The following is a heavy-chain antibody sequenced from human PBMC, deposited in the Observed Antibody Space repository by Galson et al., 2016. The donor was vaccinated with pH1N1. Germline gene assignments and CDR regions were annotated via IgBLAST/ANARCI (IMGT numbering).Heavy chain of an antibody. CDR3: AKVTGYLYGYVDY. V-gene: IGHV3-9*01. J-gene: IGHJ4*02. Sequence: SCAASGFTFDDYAMHWVRQAPGKGLEWVSGISWNSGSIGYADSVKGRFTISRDNAKNSLYLQMNSLRAEDTALYYCAKVTGYLYGYVDYWGQGTLVTVSS. CDR2: ISWNSGSI. CDR1: GFTFDDYA. D-gene: IGHD5-18*01.